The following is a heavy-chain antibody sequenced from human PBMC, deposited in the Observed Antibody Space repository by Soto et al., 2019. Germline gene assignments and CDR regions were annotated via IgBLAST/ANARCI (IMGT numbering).Heavy chain of an antibody. D-gene: IGHD3-16*02. Sequence: EVQLLESGGGLVQPGGSLRLSCAASGFTFSSYAMNWVRQAPGKGLEWVSRISSSGDSTYYADSVKGRFTISRDNSRNSLYLQVNSLRAEDTAVYYCAKRRSSEFFDLWGQGTMVTVSA. CDR1: GFTFSSYA. CDR3: AKRRSSEFFDL. V-gene: IGHV3-23*01. CDR2: ISSSGDST. J-gene: IGHJ3*01.